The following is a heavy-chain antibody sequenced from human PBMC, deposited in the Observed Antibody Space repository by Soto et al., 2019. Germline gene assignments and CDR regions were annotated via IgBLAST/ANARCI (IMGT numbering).Heavy chain of an antibody. V-gene: IGHV3-30*18. D-gene: IGHD4-17*01. J-gene: IGHJ4*02. Sequence: QVQLVESGGGVVQPGRSLRLSCAASGFTFSSYGMHWVRQALGKGLEWVAVISYDGSNKYYADSVKGRFTISRDNSKNTLYLQMNSLRAEDTAVYYCAKSPLSVTSSYYFDYWGQGTLVTVSS. CDR2: ISYDGSNK. CDR3: AKSPLSVTSSYYFDY. CDR1: GFTFSSYG.